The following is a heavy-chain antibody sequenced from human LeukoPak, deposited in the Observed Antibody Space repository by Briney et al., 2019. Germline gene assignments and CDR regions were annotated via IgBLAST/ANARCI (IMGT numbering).Heavy chain of an antibody. CDR2: ISGSGGSN. Sequence: GGSLRLSCAASGFAFGKYAMSWVRQAPGKGVEWVSAISGSGGSNYYADSVKGRFTISRDNSKNTLYVQMNSLRAEDTATYYCAKGTTYYDILTGYGYPYYFDYWGQGTLVTVSS. CDR3: AKGTTYYDILTGYGYPYYFDY. CDR1: GFAFGKYA. J-gene: IGHJ4*02. D-gene: IGHD3-9*01. V-gene: IGHV3-23*01.